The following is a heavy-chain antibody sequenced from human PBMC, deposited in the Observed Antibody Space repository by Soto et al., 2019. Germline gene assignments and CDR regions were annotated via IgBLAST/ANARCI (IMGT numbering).Heavy chain of an antibody. J-gene: IGHJ3*02. V-gene: IGHV3-23*01. Sequence: GGSLRLSCAASGFIFSTYAMNWVRQAPGEGLEWVSAISSSGGSTFYAESVRGRFTISRDNSVDTLYLQMSSLRTEDTAVYYCAHPRGFGVFDAVDIWGQGTMVTVSS. CDR2: ISSSGGST. D-gene: IGHD3-10*01. CDR3: AHPRGFGVFDAVDI. CDR1: GFIFSTYA.